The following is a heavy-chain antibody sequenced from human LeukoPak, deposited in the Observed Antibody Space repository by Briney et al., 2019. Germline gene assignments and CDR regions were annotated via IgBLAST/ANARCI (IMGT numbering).Heavy chain of an antibody. V-gene: IGHV4-59*01. Sequence: SETLSLTCTVSGGSISNYYWSWIRQPPGKGLEWIGYIYYSGSTDCNPSLKSRVTISVDTSKNQFSLKLSSVTAADTAVYYCARYSSSWYSKYYYFDYWGQGTLVTVSS. CDR1: GGSISNYY. D-gene: IGHD6-13*01. CDR2: IYYSGST. CDR3: ARYSSSWYSKYYYFDY. J-gene: IGHJ4*02.